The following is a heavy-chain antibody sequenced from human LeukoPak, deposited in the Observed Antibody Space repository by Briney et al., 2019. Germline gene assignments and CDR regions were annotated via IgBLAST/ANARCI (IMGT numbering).Heavy chain of an antibody. D-gene: IGHD3-16*02. V-gene: IGHV1-18*01. CDR2: ISAFNGET. CDR3: ARDPSNTSGRYTYFDY. CDR1: GYTFTNHG. J-gene: IGHJ4*02. Sequence: ASVKVSCKPYGYTFTNHGISWVRQATGQGLEWMGWISAFNGETHYAQSLQGRVTMTTDTSTSTAYMELRSLRSDDTAVYYCARDPSNTSGRYTYFDYWGQGTLVTVSS.